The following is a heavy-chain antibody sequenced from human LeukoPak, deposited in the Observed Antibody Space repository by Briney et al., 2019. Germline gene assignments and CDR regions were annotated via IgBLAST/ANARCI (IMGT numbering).Heavy chain of an antibody. CDR3: ANQEWLRFNLNAFDI. V-gene: IGHV1-2*02. CDR1: GYTFTGYY. D-gene: IGHD5-12*01. J-gene: IGHJ3*02. CDR2: INPNSGGT. Sequence: ASVKVSCKASGYTFTGYYMHWVRQAPGQGLGWMGWINPNSGGTNYAQKFQGRVTMTRDTSISTAYMELSSLRFEDTAVYYCANQEWLRFNLNAFDIWGQGTMVTVSS.